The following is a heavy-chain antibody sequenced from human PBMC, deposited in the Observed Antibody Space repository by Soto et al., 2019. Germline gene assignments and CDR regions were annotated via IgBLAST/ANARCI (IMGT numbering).Heavy chain of an antibody. CDR3: ARTTADYSHGQYYYYYYMDV. Sequence: SETLSLTCTVSGGSISSYYWSWIRQPPGKGLEWIGYIYYSGSTNYNPSLKSRVTISVDTSKNQFSLKLSSVTAADTAVYYCARTTADYSHGQYYYYYYMDVWGKGTTVTVSS. CDR1: GGSISSYY. V-gene: IGHV4-59*08. D-gene: IGHD4-4*01. CDR2: IYYSGST. J-gene: IGHJ6*03.